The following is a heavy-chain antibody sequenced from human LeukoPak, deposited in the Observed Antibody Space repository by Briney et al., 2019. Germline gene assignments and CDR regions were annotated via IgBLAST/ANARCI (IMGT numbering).Heavy chain of an antibody. Sequence: SVKVSCKASGGTFSSYAISWVRQAPGQGLEWMGGIIPIFGTANYAQKFQGRVTITADESTSTAYMELSSLRSEDTAVYYCARTHIGFGELGEYYYYYMDVWGKGTTVTISS. CDR1: GGTFSSYA. D-gene: IGHD3-10*01. V-gene: IGHV1-69*13. J-gene: IGHJ6*03. CDR3: ARTHIGFGELGEYYYYYMDV. CDR2: IIPIFGTA.